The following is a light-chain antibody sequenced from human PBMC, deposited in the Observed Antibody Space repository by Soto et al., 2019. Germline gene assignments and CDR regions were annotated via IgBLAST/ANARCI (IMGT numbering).Light chain of an antibody. J-gene: IGLJ3*02. Sequence: QSVLTQPASVSGSPGQSITIACTGTSSDVGTYNFVSWYQQHPGKAPKLMTYEVSSRPSGVSNRFSGSKSGNTASLTISGLQAEYEADYYCSSYSSPSTPWVFCGGTKLTVL. CDR3: SSYSSPSTPWV. CDR1: SSDVGTYNF. V-gene: IGLV2-14*01. CDR2: EVS.